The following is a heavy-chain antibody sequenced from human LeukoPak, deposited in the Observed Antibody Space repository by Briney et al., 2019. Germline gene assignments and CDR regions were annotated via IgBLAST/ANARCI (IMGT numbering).Heavy chain of an antibody. CDR1: GGSISSYY. D-gene: IGHD2-15*01. CDR3: ARHVSVRIGLYFDY. Sequence: SETLSLTCTVSGGSISSYYWSWIRQPPGKGLEWIGYIYYSGSTNYNPSLKSRVTISVDTSKNQFSLKLSSVTAADTAVYYCARHVSVRIGLYFDYWGQGTLVTVSS. V-gene: IGHV4-59*08. J-gene: IGHJ4*02. CDR2: IYYSGST.